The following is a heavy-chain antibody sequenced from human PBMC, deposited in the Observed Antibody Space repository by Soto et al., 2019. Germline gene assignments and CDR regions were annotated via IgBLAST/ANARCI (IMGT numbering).Heavy chain of an antibody. CDR2: NYTSGCT. J-gene: IGHJ6*02. CDR1: GGSSGSYY. Sequence: SHPVSLTCTVSGGSSGSYYRSWIRHPARRGLDWIGRNYTSGCTNYNPSLKSRITMSVDTSKNQFSLKLSSVTAEDTAVYYWARGGDDYSNDDYYYYGMDAWGQGAPVTVSS. V-gene: IGHV4-4*07. CDR3: ARGGDDYSNDDYYYYGMDA. D-gene: IGHD4-4*01.